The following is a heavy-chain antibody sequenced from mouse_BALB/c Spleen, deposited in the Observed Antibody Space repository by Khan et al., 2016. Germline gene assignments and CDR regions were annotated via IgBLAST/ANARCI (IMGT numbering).Heavy chain of an antibody. J-gene: IGHJ2*01. CDR3: ARGAMDDYEYYFDY. CDR1: GYTFTNYG. CDR2: INTYSGEP. V-gene: IGHV9-1*02. D-gene: IGHD2-4*01. Sequence: QIQLVQSGPELKKPGETVKVSCKASGYTFTNYGMNWVKQAPGKGLKWMGWINTYSGEPTYADDFKGRFAFSLETSASTAYLQINNLKNEDMATYFCARGAMDDYEYYFDYWGQGTILTVSS.